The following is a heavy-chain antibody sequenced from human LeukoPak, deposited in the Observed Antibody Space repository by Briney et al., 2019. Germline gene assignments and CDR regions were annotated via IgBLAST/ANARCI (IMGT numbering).Heavy chain of an antibody. CDR3: AKGPGSGLRYFDY. V-gene: IGHV3-23*01. CDR2: IGASGGST. Sequence: PGGSLRLSCAASGFTFSSYAMNWVRQAPWKGLEWVSGIGASGGSTYYADSVKGRFTISRDNSKNTLYLQMNSLRAEDTAVYYCAKGPGSGLRYFDYWGQGTLVTVSS. CDR1: GFTFSSYA. J-gene: IGHJ4*02. D-gene: IGHD5-12*01.